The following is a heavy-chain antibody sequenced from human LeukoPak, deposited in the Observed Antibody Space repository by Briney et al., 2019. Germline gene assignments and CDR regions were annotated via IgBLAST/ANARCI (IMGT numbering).Heavy chain of an antibody. CDR3: AKDPTPKGYCSGGSCSLGYFDL. CDR2: IWYGGSNK. Sequence: QTGGSLRLSCAASGFTFSSYGMHWVRQAPGKGLEWVAVIWYGGSNKYYADSVKGRFTISRDNSKNTLYLQMNSLRAEDTAVYYCAKDPTPKGYCSGGSCSLGYFDLWGRGTLVTVSS. CDR1: GFTFSSYG. J-gene: IGHJ2*01. V-gene: IGHV3-30*02. D-gene: IGHD2-15*01.